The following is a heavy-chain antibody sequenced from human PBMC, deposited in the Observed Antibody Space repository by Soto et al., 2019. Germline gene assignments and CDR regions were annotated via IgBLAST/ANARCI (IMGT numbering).Heavy chain of an antibody. J-gene: IGHJ4*02. D-gene: IGHD4-17*01. CDR3: AIANYGDNDY. Sequence: QVQVVQSGAEVKRPGASVKVSWKASGYSFPSSTISWVRQAPGQGLEWMGWINAYNGNTKYAQKLQGRFTMTTDTSTSTAYMELENLRSDDTAMYFCAIANYGDNDYWGQGTLVTVSS. CDR1: GYSFPSST. V-gene: IGHV1-18*01. CDR2: INAYNGNT.